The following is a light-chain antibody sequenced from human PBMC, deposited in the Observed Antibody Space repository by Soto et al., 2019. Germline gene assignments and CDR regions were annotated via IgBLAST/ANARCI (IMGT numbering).Light chain of an antibody. CDR3: QQYNNWLRT. CDR1: QSVSSN. V-gene: IGKV3-15*01. J-gene: IGKJ5*01. CDR2: GAS. Sequence: EIVMTQSPATLSVSPGERATLSCRASQSVSSNLAWYQQKPGQAPRLLIYGASTRATGIPARFSGSGSGTEFTLTISSLQPADFAVYYCQQYNNWLRTFGQGTRLEI.